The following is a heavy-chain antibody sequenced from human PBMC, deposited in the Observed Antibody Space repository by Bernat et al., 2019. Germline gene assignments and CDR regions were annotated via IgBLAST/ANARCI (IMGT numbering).Heavy chain of an antibody. CDR1: GGSLYDYF. D-gene: IGHD2/OR15-2a*01. CDR2: INHSGNT. V-gene: IGHV4-34*01. Sequence: QVQLQQWGAGLLKPSETLSLTCGVYGGSLYDYFWTWIRQPPGKGLEWIGEINHSGNTNYNPSLKSRVTISTDTSKNQFSLTLSSVTAADTAVYYCARGRLKLYPYYYYNGMDVWGQGTTVTVSS. CDR3: ARGRLKLYPYYYYNGMDV. J-gene: IGHJ6*02.